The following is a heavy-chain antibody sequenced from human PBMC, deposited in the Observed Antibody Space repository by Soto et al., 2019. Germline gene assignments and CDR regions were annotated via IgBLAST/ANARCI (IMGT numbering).Heavy chain of an antibody. D-gene: IGHD6-19*01. CDR1: GGTFSRYA. CDR3: AQTLGSAVAGPGRFDL. J-gene: IGHJ2*01. Sequence: QVQLVQSGAEVKKPGSSVKVSCKASGGTFSRYAISWVRQAPGQGLEWMGGITPMFGTANYAQKFQGRVTISXXEXTTXVHMELRRLRSEDTAVHYCAQTLGSAVAGPGRFDLWGRGTLVIVSS. V-gene: IGHV1-69*05. CDR2: ITPMFGTA.